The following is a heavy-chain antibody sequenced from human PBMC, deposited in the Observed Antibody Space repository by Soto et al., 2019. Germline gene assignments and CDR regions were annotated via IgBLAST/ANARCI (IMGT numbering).Heavy chain of an antibody. CDR1: GDSISSSSQY. D-gene: IGHD2-21*01. J-gene: IGHJ5*02. Sequence: ETLSLTCSVSGDSISSSSQYWGWIRQPPGKGLEWIGSIHYSGTSYYNPSLKSRVTIFVDTSKNQLSLKLSSVTAADTAVYYCARHWIAGSSIPWGQGTLVTVSS. CDR3: ARHWIAGSSIP. V-gene: IGHV4-39*01. CDR2: IHYSGTS.